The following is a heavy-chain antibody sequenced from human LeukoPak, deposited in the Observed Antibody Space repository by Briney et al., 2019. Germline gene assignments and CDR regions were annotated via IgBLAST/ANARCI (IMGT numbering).Heavy chain of an antibody. D-gene: IGHD5-24*01. Sequence: SVKVSCKASGYSIDHYAISWVRQAPGQGLEWMGGIIPIFGTANYAQKFQGRVTITADESTSTAYMELSSLRSEDTAVYYCASFHPRDGYNKEGFFDYWGQGTLVTVSS. CDR3: ASFHPRDGYNKEGFFDY. CDR2: IIPIFGTA. CDR1: GYSIDHYA. J-gene: IGHJ4*02. V-gene: IGHV1-69*13.